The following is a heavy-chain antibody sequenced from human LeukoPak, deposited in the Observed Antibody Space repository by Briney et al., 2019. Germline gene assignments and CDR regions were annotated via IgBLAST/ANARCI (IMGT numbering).Heavy chain of an antibody. CDR3: ARDGITMVRGVITTTYFDY. Sequence: GGSLRLSCAASGFTVSSNYMSWVRQAPGQGLEWVSVIYSGGSTYEPDPVKGRFTISRNNSKNKLYLQMNSLRAEDTAVYYCARDGITMVRGVITTTYFDYWGQGTLVTVSS. CDR1: GFTVSSNY. CDR2: IYSGGST. D-gene: IGHD3-10*01. J-gene: IGHJ4*02. V-gene: IGHV3-53*01.